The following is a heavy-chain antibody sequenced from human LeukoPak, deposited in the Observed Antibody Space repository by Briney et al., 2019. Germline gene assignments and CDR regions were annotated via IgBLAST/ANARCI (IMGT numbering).Heavy chain of an antibody. CDR1: EFTFSNHA. D-gene: IGHD6-6*01. Sequence: GGSLRLSCAASEFTFSNHAMTWVRQAPGKGLEWVSSISISGDRTYYADSVKGRFTISRDNSKNTVYFQMNSLGAEDTAIYYCANEIRPNDYWGQGTLVTVSS. J-gene: IGHJ4*02. CDR2: ISISGDRT. CDR3: ANEIRPNDY. V-gene: IGHV3-23*01.